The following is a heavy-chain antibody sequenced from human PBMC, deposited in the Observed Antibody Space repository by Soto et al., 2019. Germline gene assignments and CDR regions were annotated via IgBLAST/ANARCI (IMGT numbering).Heavy chain of an antibody. V-gene: IGHV3-7*04. D-gene: IGHD6-13*01. CDR2: IKEDGSGT. CDR3: SRGGSNSSWDGRY. Sequence: EVQLVESGGGLVQPGGSLRLSCVASGFIFSNDWMTWVRQAPGKALEWVANIKEDGSGTDYVDSVRGRFTISRDNAKNSLYLQMDSLRDEDTAVYYCSRGGSNSSWDGRYWGQGTVVTVSS. CDR1: GFIFSNDW. J-gene: IGHJ4*02.